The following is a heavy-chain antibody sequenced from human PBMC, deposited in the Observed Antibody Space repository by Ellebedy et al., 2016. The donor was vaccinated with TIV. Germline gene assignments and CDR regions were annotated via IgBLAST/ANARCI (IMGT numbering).Heavy chain of an antibody. CDR3: ARDRNMLRGVVAY. D-gene: IGHD3-10*01. CDR1: GGSISSYH. Sequence: SETLSLTCTVSGGSISSYHWSWIRQPPGKGLEWIGYISYSGSTNYNSSLKSRVTISADTSKNQFSVKLNSVTAADTAVYYCARDRNMLRGVVAYWGQGTLVTVSS. V-gene: IGHV4-59*12. CDR2: ISYSGST. J-gene: IGHJ4*02.